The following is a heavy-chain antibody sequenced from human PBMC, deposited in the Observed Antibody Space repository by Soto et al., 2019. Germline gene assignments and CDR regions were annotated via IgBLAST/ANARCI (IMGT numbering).Heavy chain of an antibody. CDR1: GGSISSGDYY. J-gene: IGHJ6*02. CDR3: ARDYYYDSSGYSPYYYYYGMDV. Sequence: SETLSLTCTVSGGSISSGDYYWSWIRQPPGKGLEWIGYIYYSGSTYYNPSLKSRVTISVDTSKNQFSLKLSSVTAADTAVYYCARDYYYDSSGYSPYYYYYGMDVWGQGTTVTVSS. CDR2: IYYSGST. V-gene: IGHV4-30-4*01. D-gene: IGHD3-22*01.